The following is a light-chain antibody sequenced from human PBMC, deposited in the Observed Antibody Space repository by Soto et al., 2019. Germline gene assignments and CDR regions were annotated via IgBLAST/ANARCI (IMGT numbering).Light chain of an antibody. Sequence: LTQPPSASGTPGQRVTISCSGSSSNIGSNTVNWYQQLPGTAPKLLIYSNNQRPSGVPDRFSGSKSGTSASLAISGLQSEDVADYYCAAWDYSLNGHVFVTGTKVTV. CDR1: SSNIGSNT. V-gene: IGLV1-44*01. J-gene: IGLJ1*01. CDR3: AAWDYSLNGHV. CDR2: SNN.